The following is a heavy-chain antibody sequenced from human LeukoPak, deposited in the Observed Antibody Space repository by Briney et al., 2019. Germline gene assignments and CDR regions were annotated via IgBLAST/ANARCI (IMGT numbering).Heavy chain of an antibody. V-gene: IGHV4-59*01. CDR1: GGSISSYY. CDR2: IYYSGST. D-gene: IGHD3-10*01. CDR3: ARDSGTTGEVKFDP. Sequence: SETLSLTCTVSGGSISSYYWSWIRQPPGEGLEWIGYIYYSGSTNYNPSLKSRVTISVDTSKNQFSLKLSSVTAADTAVYYCARDSGTTGEVKFDPWGQGTLVTVSS. J-gene: IGHJ5*02.